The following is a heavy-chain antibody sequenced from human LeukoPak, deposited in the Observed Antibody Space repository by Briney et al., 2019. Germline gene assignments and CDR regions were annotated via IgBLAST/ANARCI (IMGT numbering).Heavy chain of an antibody. CDR3: ARVGKQWLVLRGWFDP. CDR2: INHSGST. J-gene: IGHJ5*02. V-gene: IGHV4-34*01. Sequence: TSETLSLTCAVYGGSFSGYYWSWIRQPPGKGLEWIGEINHSGSTNYNPSLKSRVTISVDTSKNQFSLKLSSVTAADTAVYYCARVGKQWLVLRGWFDPWGQGTLVTVSS. CDR1: GGSFSGYY. D-gene: IGHD6-19*01.